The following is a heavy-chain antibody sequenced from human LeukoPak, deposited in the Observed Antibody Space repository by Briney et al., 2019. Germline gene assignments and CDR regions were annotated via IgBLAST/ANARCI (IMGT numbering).Heavy chain of an antibody. CDR2: ISGSGGST. Sequence: PGGSLRLSCAASGFTFSSSAMSWVRQAPGKGLEWVSTISGSGGSTYYADSVKGRFTISRDNAKNSVSLQMNSLRAEDTAVYYCARIFRYQLVDYYALDVWGQGTTVTVSS. J-gene: IGHJ6*02. D-gene: IGHD2-2*01. CDR1: GFTFSSSA. CDR3: ARIFRYQLVDYYALDV. V-gene: IGHV3-23*01.